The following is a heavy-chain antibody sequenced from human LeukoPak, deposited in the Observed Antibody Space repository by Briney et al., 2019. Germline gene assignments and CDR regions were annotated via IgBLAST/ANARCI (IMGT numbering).Heavy chain of an antibody. V-gene: IGHV4-30-2*01. Sequence: SETLSLTCTVSGDSISSSNYYWGWIRQPPGKGLEWIGYIYHSGSTYYNPSLKSRVTISVDRSKNQFSLKLSSVTAADTAVYYCARDKAGTIDYWGQETLVTVSS. CDR3: ARDKAGTIDY. D-gene: IGHD6-19*01. CDR2: IYHSGST. CDR1: GDSISSSNYY. J-gene: IGHJ4*02.